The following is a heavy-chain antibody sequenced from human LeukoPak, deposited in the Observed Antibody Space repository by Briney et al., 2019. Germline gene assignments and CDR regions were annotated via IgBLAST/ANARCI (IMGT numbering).Heavy chain of an antibody. CDR3: ARRSSYLPRAWLKRGYYFDY. CDR1: GFTFSSYE. Sequence: GGSLRLSCAASGFTFSSYEMNWVRQAPGKGLEGVSYISSSCSTIYYADSVKGRFTISRDNAKNSLYLQMNSLRAEDTAVYYCARRSSYLPRAWLKRGYYFDYWGQGTLVTVSS. V-gene: IGHV3-48*03. CDR2: ISSSCSTI. J-gene: IGHJ4*02. D-gene: IGHD5-12*01.